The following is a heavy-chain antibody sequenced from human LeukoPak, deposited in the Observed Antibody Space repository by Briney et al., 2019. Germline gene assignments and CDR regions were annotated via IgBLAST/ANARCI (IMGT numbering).Heavy chain of an antibody. V-gene: IGHV3-11*01. J-gene: IGHJ4*02. CDR2: ISSSGSTI. Sequence: PGGSLRLSCAASGFTFSDYYMSWIRQAPGKGLEWVSYISSSGSTIYYADSVKGRFTISRDNAKNSLYLQMNSLRAGDTAVYYCARDRSAMVFSFDYWGQGTLVTVSS. CDR1: GFTFSDYY. D-gene: IGHD5-18*01. CDR3: ARDRSAMVFSFDY.